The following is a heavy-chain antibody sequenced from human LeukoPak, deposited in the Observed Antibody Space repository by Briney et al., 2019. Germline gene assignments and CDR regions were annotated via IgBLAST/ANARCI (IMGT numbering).Heavy chain of an antibody. D-gene: IGHD2-15*01. CDR3: ARDHEGYCSGGSCSYCMDV. CDR1: GFTFSSYS. Sequence: GGSLRLSCAASGFTFSSYSMNWVRQAPGKGLEWVPSISSSSSYIYYADSVKGRFTISRDNAKNSLYLQMNSLRAEDTAVYYCARDHEGYCSGGSCSYCMDVWGKGTTVTVSS. J-gene: IGHJ6*03. CDR2: ISSSSSYI. V-gene: IGHV3-21*01.